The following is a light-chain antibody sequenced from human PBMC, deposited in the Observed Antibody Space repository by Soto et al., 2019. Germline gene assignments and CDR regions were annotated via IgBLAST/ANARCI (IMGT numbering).Light chain of an antibody. CDR3: HYLGA. CDR1: QNIGNS. V-gene: IGKV3-15*01. J-gene: IGKJ2*01. CDR2: GES. Sequence: EMDMTQSPATLSVSPVEGATLSCRAAQNIGNSLGWYQQRPGQAPRLLIYGESNRATGIPARFSGSGSGTEFTLTLSSLQPEASATYYCHYLGAFGQGTKLQIK.